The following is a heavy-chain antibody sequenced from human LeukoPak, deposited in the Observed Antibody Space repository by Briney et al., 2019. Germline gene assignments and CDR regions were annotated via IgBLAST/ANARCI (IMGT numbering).Heavy chain of an antibody. Sequence: KASETPSLTCAVYGGSFSGYYWSWIRQPPGKGLEWIGEINHSGSTNYNPSLKSRVTISVDTSKNQFSLKLSSVTAADTAVYYCARGRPVLLWFGEPSNWFDPWGQGTLVTVSS. J-gene: IGHJ5*02. D-gene: IGHD3-10*01. CDR1: GGSFSGYY. CDR2: INHSGST. V-gene: IGHV4-34*01. CDR3: ARGRPVLLWFGEPSNWFDP.